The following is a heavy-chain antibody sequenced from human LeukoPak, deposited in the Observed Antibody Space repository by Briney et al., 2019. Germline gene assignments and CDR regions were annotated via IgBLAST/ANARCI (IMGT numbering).Heavy chain of an antibody. Sequence: GGSLRLSCAVSGFTFGSYAMCWVRQAPGKGLEWVSGVSGSGGSTYYADSVKGRFTISRDNSKNTLYLQMNSLRAEDTAVYYCAKELDIVATITGNWGQGALVTVSS. J-gene: IGHJ4*02. D-gene: IGHD5-12*01. V-gene: IGHV3-23*01. CDR3: AKELDIVATITGN. CDR2: VSGSGGST. CDR1: GFTFGSYA.